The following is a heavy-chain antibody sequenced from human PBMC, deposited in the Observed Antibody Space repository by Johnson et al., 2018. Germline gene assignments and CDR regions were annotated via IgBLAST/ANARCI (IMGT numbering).Heavy chain of an antibody. Sequence: EVQLVESGGGLVQPGGSLRLSCAASGFTVSSNYMSWVRQAPGKGLEWVSVIYSGGTTYHADSVKGRFTISRDNSKNTLYRQMNSLRAEDTAVYYWSRDNYYYDYMDVWGKGTTVTVSS. V-gene: IGHV3-66*02. J-gene: IGHJ6*03. CDR3: SRDNYYYDYMDV. CDR2: IYSGGTT. CDR1: GFTVSSNY.